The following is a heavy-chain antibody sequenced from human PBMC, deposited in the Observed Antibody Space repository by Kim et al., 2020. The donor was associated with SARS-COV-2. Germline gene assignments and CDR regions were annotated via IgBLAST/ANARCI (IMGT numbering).Heavy chain of an antibody. J-gene: IGHJ4*02. Sequence: GGSLRLSCAASGFTFTSYSMNWVRQAPGRGLEWVSAIGGGGAATYYADSVKGRFTISRDNSRNTLYLQMNSLRAEDTAVYYCAKGGGGGYNYGDYWGQGTLVTVSS. CDR2: IGGGGAAT. CDR3: AKGGGGGYNYGDY. CDR1: GFTFTSYS. D-gene: IGHD5-12*01. V-gene: IGHV3-23*01.